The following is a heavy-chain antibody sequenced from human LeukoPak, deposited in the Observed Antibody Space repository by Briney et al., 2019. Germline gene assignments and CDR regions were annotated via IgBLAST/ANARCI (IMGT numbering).Heavy chain of an antibody. Sequence: GGSLRLSCAASGFTFSSYDMHWVRQATGKGLEWVSAIGTAGDTYYPGSVKGRFTISRENAKNSLYLQMNSLRAGDTAVYYCVRACSSTSCYPYYFDYWGQGTLVTVSS. V-gene: IGHV3-13*01. CDR2: IGTAGDT. D-gene: IGHD2-2*01. CDR3: VRACSSTSCYPYYFDY. CDR1: GFTFSSYD. J-gene: IGHJ4*02.